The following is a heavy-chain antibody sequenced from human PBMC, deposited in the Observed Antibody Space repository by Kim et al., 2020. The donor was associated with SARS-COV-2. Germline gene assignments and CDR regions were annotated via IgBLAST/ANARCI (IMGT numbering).Heavy chain of an antibody. CDR3: AKVSSGWYLDGMDV. J-gene: IGHJ6*02. Sequence: ADSLKGRFTISRDKSKNTLYLQMNSLRAEDTAVYYCAKVSSGWYLDGMDVWGQGTTVTVSS. D-gene: IGHD6-19*01. V-gene: IGHV3-23*01.